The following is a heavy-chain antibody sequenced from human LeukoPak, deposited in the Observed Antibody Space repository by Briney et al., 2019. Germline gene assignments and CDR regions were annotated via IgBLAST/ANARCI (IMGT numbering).Heavy chain of an antibody. V-gene: IGHV3-74*01. CDR2: INGDGSST. J-gene: IGHJ3*02. Sequence: GGSLRLSCAASGFTFSSYWMHWVRQAPGKGLVWVSRINGDGSSTSYADSVKGRFTISRDNAKNTLYLQMNSLRAEDTAVYYCARASRVDIVATHMGGAAFDIWGQGTMVTVSS. CDR3: ARASRVDIVATHMGGAAFDI. D-gene: IGHD5-12*01. CDR1: GFTFSSYW.